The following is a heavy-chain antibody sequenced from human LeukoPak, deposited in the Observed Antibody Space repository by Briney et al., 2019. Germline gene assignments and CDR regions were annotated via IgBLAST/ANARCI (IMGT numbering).Heavy chain of an antibody. CDR2: IYTSGST. J-gene: IGHJ6*03. CDR3: ARVAVSSLPITIFEQTWDYYYMDV. CDR1: GGSISSGSYY. V-gene: IGHV4-61*02. D-gene: IGHD3-3*01. Sequence: SETLSLTCTVSGGSISSGSYYWSWIRQPAGKGLEWIGRIYTSGSTNYNPSLKSRVTISVDTSKNQFSLKLSSVTAADTAVYYCARVAVSSLPITIFEQTWDYYYMDVWGKGTTVTVSS.